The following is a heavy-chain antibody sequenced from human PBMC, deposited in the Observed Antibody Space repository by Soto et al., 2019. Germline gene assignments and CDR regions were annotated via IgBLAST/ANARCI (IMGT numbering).Heavy chain of an antibody. J-gene: IGHJ4*02. CDR2: IYWDDDK. CDR3: AHRVLRTVFGLVTTNAIYFDF. CDR1: GFSLTTSGVG. Sequence: QITLKESGPTVVKPTETLTLTCTFSGFSLTTSGVGVGWVRQSPGKAPEWLALIYWDDDKRYSTSLNSRLIITKNTSKNQVVLTVANVDPADTATYYCAHRVLRTVFGLVTTNAIYFDFWGPGTPVVVSS. D-gene: IGHD3-3*01. V-gene: IGHV2-5*02.